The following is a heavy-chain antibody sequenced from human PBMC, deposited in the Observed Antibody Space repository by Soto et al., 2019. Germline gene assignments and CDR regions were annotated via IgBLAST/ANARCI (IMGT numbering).Heavy chain of an antibody. CDR3: ARPFAGDYAFDT. V-gene: IGHV4-59*08. J-gene: IGHJ3*02. Sequence: SETLSLTCTVSGGSISGYYWSWIRQPPGKGLEWIGYIYNSGSTNYNSPLKSRVTISADTSKNQLSLRLNSVTAADTAVYYCARPFAGDYAFDTWGQGTTVTVSS. CDR1: GGSISGYY. CDR2: IYNSGST. D-gene: IGHD4-17*01.